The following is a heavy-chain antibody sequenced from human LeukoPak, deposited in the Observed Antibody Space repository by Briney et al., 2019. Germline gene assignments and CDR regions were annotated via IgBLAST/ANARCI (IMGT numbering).Heavy chain of an antibody. CDR3: ARGWTLDWFDP. Sequence: SGTLSLTCAVSGGSISSSNWWSWVRQPPGKGLEWIGEIYHSGSTNYNPSLKSRVTISIDKSNSQFSLKLNSVTAADTAVYYCARGWTLDWFDPWGQGTLVTVSS. V-gene: IGHV4-4*02. J-gene: IGHJ5*02. CDR1: GGSISSSNW. D-gene: IGHD3/OR15-3a*01. CDR2: IYHSGST.